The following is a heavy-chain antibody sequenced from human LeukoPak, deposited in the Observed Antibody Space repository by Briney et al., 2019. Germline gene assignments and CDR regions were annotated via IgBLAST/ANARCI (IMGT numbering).Heavy chain of an antibody. CDR2: IYYSGST. CDR1: GGSISSGDYY. D-gene: IGHD3-10*01. J-gene: IGHJ4*02. CDR3: ARDERIYGSGSYIGY. Sequence: SETLSLTCTVSGGSISSGDYYWSWIRQPPGKGLEWIGYIYYSGSTYYNPSPKSRVTISVDTSKNQFSLKLSSVTAADTAVYYCARDERIYGSGSYIGYWGQGTLVTVSS. V-gene: IGHV4-30-4*08.